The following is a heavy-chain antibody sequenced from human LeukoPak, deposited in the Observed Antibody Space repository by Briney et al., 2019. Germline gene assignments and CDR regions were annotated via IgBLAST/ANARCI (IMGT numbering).Heavy chain of an antibody. CDR1: GFTFSSYA. J-gene: IGHJ6*03. Sequence: PGGSLRLSCAASGFTFSSYAMSWVRQAPGKGLEWVSAISGSGGSTYYADSVKGRFTISRDNSKNTLYLQMNSLRAEDTAVYYCAKDGNHDCGGDCYSEYYYYYYMDVWGKGTTVTISS. CDR3: AKDGNHDCGGDCYSEYYYYYYMDV. V-gene: IGHV3-23*01. CDR2: ISGSGGST. D-gene: IGHD2-21*02.